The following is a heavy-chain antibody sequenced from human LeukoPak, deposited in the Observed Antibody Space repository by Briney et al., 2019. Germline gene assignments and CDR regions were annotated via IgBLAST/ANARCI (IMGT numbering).Heavy chain of an antibody. J-gene: IGHJ4*02. D-gene: IGHD3-10*01. Sequence: SETLSLTCTVSGGSISIYYWSWFRQPPGKGLEWIGYIYYSGSTNYNPSLKSRVTISVDTSKNQFSLKLSSVTAADTAVYYCARGWGSILWFGEEGRYFDYWGQGTLVTVSS. CDR1: GGSISIYY. V-gene: IGHV4-59*01. CDR2: IYYSGST. CDR3: ARGWGSILWFGEEGRYFDY.